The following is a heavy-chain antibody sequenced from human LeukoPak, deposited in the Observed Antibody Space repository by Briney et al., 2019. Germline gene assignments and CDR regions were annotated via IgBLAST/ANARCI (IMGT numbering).Heavy chain of an antibody. J-gene: IGHJ2*01. CDR2: ISISGSSI. D-gene: IGHD3-10*01. Sequence: GGSLRLSCAGSPFIFSSYEMSWVRQTPGRGPEWVSHISISGSSIYYADSVKGRFTISRDNAKTSLYLQMNSLRAEDTAVYYCARDLRGSGWYFDLWGRGTLVTVSS. V-gene: IGHV3-48*03. CDR3: ARDLRGSGWYFDL. CDR1: PFIFSSYE.